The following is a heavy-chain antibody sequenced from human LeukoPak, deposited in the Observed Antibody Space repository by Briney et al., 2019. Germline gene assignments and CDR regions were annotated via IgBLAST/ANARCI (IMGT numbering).Heavy chain of an antibody. CDR3: ARGTLGGDCLDY. Sequence: ASVKVSCKASGGTFSSYAISWVRQAPGQGLEWMGGIIPIFGTANYAQKFQGRVTITADESTSTAYMELSSLRSEDTAVYYCARGTLGGDCLDYWGQGTLVTVSS. V-gene: IGHV1-69*13. CDR1: GGTFSSYA. J-gene: IGHJ4*02. D-gene: IGHD2-21*02. CDR2: IIPIFGTA.